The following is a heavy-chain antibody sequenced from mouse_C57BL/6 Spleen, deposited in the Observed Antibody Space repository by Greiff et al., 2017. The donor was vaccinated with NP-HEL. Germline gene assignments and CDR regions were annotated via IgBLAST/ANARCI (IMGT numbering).Heavy chain of an antibody. CDR3: ASPLDGYYDTMDY. CDR2: IDPANGNT. J-gene: IGHJ4*01. D-gene: IGHD2-3*01. V-gene: IGHV14-3*01. Sequence: VQLKESVAELVRPGASVKLSCTASGFNIKNTYMHWVKQRPEQGLEWIGRIDPANGNTKYAPKFQGKATITADTSSNTAYLQLSSLASEDTATYYCASPLDGYYDTMDYGGQGTSVTVSS. CDR1: GFNIKNTY.